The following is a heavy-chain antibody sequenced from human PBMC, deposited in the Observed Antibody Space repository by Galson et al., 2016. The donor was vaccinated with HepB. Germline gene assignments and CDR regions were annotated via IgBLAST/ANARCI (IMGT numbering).Heavy chain of an antibody. V-gene: IGHV4-39*02. CDR3: ARLFVPLEKPWDPFDY. Sequence: SETLSLTCTVSGASISSENNYWGWLRQSPGKGLEWIGNIYFGGSTHYNPSLASRASISMDTSQNHFSLMLTSMTAADTAVYYFARLFVPLEKPWDPFDYWGQGSLVTVSS. J-gene: IGHJ4*02. D-gene: IGHD1-26*01. CDR1: GASISSENNY. CDR2: IYFGGST.